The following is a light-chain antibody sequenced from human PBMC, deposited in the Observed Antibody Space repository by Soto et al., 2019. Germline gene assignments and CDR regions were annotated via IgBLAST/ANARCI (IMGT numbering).Light chain of an antibody. CDR1: QGISSY. Sequence: AIRMTQSPSSFSASTGDRVTITCRASQGISSYLAWYQQKPGKAPKLLIYAASTLQSGVPSRFSGSGSGTDFTLTISNLQPEDSATYYCQQGYNTFWTFGRGTKVDIK. CDR2: AAS. V-gene: IGKV1-8*01. CDR3: QQGYNTFWT. J-gene: IGKJ1*01.